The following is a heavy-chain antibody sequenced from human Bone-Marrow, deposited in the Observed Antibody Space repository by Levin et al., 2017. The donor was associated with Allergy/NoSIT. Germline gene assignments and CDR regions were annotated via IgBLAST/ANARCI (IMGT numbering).Heavy chain of an antibody. Sequence: PGASVKVSCKASGYTFTDYYMNWVRQAPGQGLEWMGWINPNSGGTNYAQKFQGRVTMTRDTSISTAYMELSGLRSDDTAVYYCARDPDYYDRAFDTWGQGTMVTVSS. J-gene: IGHJ3*02. D-gene: IGHD3-22*01. CDR2: INPNSGGT. V-gene: IGHV1-2*02. CDR1: GYTFTDYY. CDR3: ARDPDYYDRAFDT.